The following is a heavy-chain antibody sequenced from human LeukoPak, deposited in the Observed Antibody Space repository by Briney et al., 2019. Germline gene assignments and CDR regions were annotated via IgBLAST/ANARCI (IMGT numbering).Heavy chain of an antibody. CDR1: GGTFSSYA. CDR2: IIPIFGTA. V-gene: IGHV1-69*05. D-gene: IGHD1-1*01. Sequence: SVKVSCKASGGTFSSYAISWVRQAPGQGLEWMGGIIPIFGTANYAQKFQGRVTITTDESTSTAYMELSSLRSEDTAVYYCAASLDSGFYYYMDVWGKGTTVTVSS. J-gene: IGHJ6*03. CDR3: AASLDSGFYYYMDV.